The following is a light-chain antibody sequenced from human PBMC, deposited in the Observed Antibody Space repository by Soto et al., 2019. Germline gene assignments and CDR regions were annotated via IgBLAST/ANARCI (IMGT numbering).Light chain of an antibody. CDR2: EGS. Sequence: QSALTQPASMSGSPGQSITISCTGTSSDVGSYNLVSWYQQHPGKAPKFMIYEGSKRPSGVSNRFSGSKSGNTASLTISGLQAEDEADYYCCSYAGSSPYVFGTGTKVTVL. CDR1: SSDVGSYNL. V-gene: IGLV2-23*01. CDR3: CSYAGSSPYV. J-gene: IGLJ1*01.